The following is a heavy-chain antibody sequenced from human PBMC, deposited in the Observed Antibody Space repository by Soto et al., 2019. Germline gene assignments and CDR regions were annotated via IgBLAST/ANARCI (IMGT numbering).Heavy chain of an antibody. D-gene: IGHD3-3*01. J-gene: IGHJ6*02. CDR2: ISYDGSNK. CDR1: GFTFSSYG. CDR3: AKDYDFWSGYYTYYYYYGMDV. Sequence: PGGSLRLSCAASGFTFSSYGMHRVRQAPGKGLEWVAVISYDGSNKYYADSVKGRFTISRDNSKNTLYLQMNSLRAEDTAVYYCAKDYDFWSGYYTYYYYYGMDVWGQGTTVTVSS. V-gene: IGHV3-30*18.